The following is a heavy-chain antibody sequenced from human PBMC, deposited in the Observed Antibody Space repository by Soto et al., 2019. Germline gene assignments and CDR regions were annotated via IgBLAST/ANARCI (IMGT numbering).Heavy chain of an antibody. V-gene: IGHV1-2*04. CDR3: ARDLSNIVSSYYYYGMDV. Sequence: SSVKVSCKASVYTFTGYYMHWVRQAPGQGLEWMGWINPNSGGTNYAQKFQGWVTMTRDTPISTAYMELSRLRSDDTAVYYCARDLSNIVSSYYYYGMDVWGQGTTVTVSS. J-gene: IGHJ6*02. CDR2: INPNSGGT. D-gene: IGHD2-15*01. CDR1: VYTFTGYY.